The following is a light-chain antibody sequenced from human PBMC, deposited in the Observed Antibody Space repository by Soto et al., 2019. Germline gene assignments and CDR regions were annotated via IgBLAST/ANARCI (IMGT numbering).Light chain of an antibody. CDR2: DND. V-gene: IGLV1-51*01. CDR1: STNIGNGH. CDR3: ETWDSSLRTVL. Sequence: QSVLTQPLSVSAAPGQQVSISCSGSSTNIGNGHVSWYQHLPGTAPKLLIYDNDKRPSGIPDRFSGSKSDTAATLGITGLQTGDEADYYCETWDSSLRTVLFGGGTKLTVL. J-gene: IGLJ2*01.